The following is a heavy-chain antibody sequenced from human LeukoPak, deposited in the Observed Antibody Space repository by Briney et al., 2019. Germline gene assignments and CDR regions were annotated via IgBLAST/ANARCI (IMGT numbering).Heavy chain of an antibody. CDR3: ARVRTIDFWSGYYTD. D-gene: IGHD3-3*01. V-gene: IGHV3-64*01. J-gene: IGHJ4*02. CDR1: GFTFSSYA. Sequence: GGSLRLSCAASGFTFSSYAMHWVRQAPGKGLEYVSAISSNGGSTYYANSVKGRFTISRDNSKNTLYLQMGSLRAEDMAVYYCARVRTIDFWSGYYTDWGQGTLVTVSS. CDR2: ISSNGGST.